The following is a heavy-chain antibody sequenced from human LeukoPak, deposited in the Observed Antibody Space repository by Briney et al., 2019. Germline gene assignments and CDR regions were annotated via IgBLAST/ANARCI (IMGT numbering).Heavy chain of an antibody. CDR2: ISSSSSYI. V-gene: IGHV3-21*01. CDR3: ARAYCGDDCYSPEYFQH. D-gene: IGHD2-21*02. J-gene: IGHJ1*01. Sequence: PGGSLRLSCATSGFTFSSYSMNWVRQAPGKGLEWVSSISSSSSYIYYADSVKGRFTISRDNAKNSLYLQMNSLRAEDTAVYYCARAYCGDDCYSPEYFQHWGQGTLVTVSS. CDR1: GFTFSSYS.